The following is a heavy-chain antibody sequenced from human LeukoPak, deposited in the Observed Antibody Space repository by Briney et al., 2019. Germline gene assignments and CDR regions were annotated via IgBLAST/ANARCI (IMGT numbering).Heavy chain of an antibody. Sequence: GGSLRLSCAASGFTFSSYSMNWVRQAPGKGLEWVSSISSSSSYIYYADSVKGRFTISRDNAKNSLYLQMNSLRAEDTAVYYCATEYDILTGYAYYFDYWGQGALVTASS. CDR3: ATEYDILTGYAYYFDY. CDR1: GFTFSSYS. D-gene: IGHD3-9*01. J-gene: IGHJ4*02. CDR2: ISSSSSYI. V-gene: IGHV3-21*01.